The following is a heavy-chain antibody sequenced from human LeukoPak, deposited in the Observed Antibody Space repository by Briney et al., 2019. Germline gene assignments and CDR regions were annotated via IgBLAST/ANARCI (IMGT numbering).Heavy chain of an antibody. V-gene: IGHV1-69*05. CDR2: IIPIFGTA. J-gene: IGHJ6*03. D-gene: IGHD4-17*01. CDR1: GGTFSSYS. Sequence: ASVKVSCKASGGTFSSYSISWVRQAPGQGLEWMGGIIPIFGTANYAQKFQGRVTITTDESTSTAHMELSSLRSEDTAVYYCARDETMTTVTTWPYYYYMDVWGKGTTVTVSS. CDR3: ARDETMTTVTTWPYYYYMDV.